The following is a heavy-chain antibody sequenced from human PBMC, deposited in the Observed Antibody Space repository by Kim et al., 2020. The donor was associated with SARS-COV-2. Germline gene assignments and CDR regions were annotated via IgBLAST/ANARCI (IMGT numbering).Heavy chain of an antibody. D-gene: IGHD3-10*01. CDR3: ARDIGGFGEGYGMDV. J-gene: IGHJ6*02. CDR1: GFTFSSYS. Sequence: GGSLRLSCAASGFTFSSYSMNWVRQAPGKGLEWVSSISSSSSYIYYADSVKGRFTISRDNAKNSLYLQMNSLRAEDTAVYYCARDIGGFGEGYGMDVWGQGTTVTVSS. CDR2: ISSSSSYI. V-gene: IGHV3-21*01.